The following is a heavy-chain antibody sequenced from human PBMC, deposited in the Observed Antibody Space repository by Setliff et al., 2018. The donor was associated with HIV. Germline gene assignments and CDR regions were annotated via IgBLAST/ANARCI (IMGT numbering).Heavy chain of an antibody. V-gene: IGHV3-74*01. CDR1: GFTFSSHW. J-gene: IGHJ3*02. CDR2: ITADGGGT. D-gene: IGHD4-4*01. CDR3: TRVVGGNLYPSAFDI. Sequence: PGGSLRLSCAASGFTFSSHWMHWVRQAPGKGLVWVSRITADGGGTNYADSVKGRFTISRDNAKSTVYLQMNSLRAEDTAVYYCTRVVGGNLYPSAFDIWAQGTMVTVSS.